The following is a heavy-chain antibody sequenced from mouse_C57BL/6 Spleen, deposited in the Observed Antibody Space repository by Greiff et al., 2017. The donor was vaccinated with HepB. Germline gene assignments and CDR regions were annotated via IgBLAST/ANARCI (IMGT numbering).Heavy chain of an antibody. J-gene: IGHJ1*03. CDR3: ARHYYGSSGYFDV. Sequence: VQLQQSGPELVKPGASVKISCKASGYAFSSSWMNWVKQRPGKGLEWIGRIYPGDGVTNYNGKFKGKATLTADKSSSTAYMQLSSLTSEDSAVYFCARHYYGSSGYFDVWGTGTTVTVSS. D-gene: IGHD1-1*01. CDR1: GYAFSSSW. V-gene: IGHV1-82*01. CDR2: IYPGDGVT.